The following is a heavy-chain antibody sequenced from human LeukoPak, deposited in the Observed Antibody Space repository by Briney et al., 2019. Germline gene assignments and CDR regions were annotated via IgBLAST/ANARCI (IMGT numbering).Heavy chain of an antibody. CDR3: ARDDYRGVTNFDP. CDR1: GGSISPYF. CDR2: ISYTGST. Sequence: PSETLSLTCTVSGGSISPYFWSWIRQPPGKGLEWIGCISYTGSTNYNPSLKSRVTISVDTSKNQFSLQLTSVTAADTAVYYCARDDYRGVTNFDPWGQGTLVTVSS. V-gene: IGHV4-59*01. D-gene: IGHD3-10*01. J-gene: IGHJ5*02.